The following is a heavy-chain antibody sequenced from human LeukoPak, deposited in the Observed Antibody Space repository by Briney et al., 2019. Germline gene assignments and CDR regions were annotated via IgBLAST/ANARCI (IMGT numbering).Heavy chain of an antibody. Sequence: GGSLRLSCAASGFTFSDYYMSWIRQAPGKGLEWVSSISSSSSYIYYADSMKGRFTISRENAKNSLYLQMNSLRAGDTAVYYCARDRSRYYMDVWGKGTTVTISS. CDR1: GFTFSDYY. J-gene: IGHJ6*03. D-gene: IGHD6-13*01. CDR2: ISSSSSYI. V-gene: IGHV3-11*06. CDR3: ARDRSRYYMDV.